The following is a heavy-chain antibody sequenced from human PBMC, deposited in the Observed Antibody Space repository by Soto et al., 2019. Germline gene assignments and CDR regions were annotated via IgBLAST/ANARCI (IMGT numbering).Heavy chain of an antibody. J-gene: IGHJ4*02. V-gene: IGHV1-2*04. Sequence: ASVEVSCRASGYTFTGYYMHWVRQAPGQGLEWMGWINPNSGGTNYAQKFQGWVTMTRDTSISTAYMELSRLRSDDTAVYYCARDDCSGGSCYEANLDYWGQGTLVTVSS. CDR3: ARDDCSGGSCYEANLDY. CDR1: GYTFTGYY. D-gene: IGHD2-15*01. CDR2: INPNSGGT.